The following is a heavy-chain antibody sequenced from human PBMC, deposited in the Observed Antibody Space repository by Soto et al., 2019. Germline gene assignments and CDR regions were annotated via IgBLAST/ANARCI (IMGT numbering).Heavy chain of an antibody. D-gene: IGHD6-6*01. J-gene: IGHJ4*02. Sequence: QVQLVQSGAEVKKPGSSVKVSCKASGGTFSSYVISWVRQAPGQGLEWMGGIIPIFGTANYAQKFQGRVTITADESTSTAYMELSSLRSEDTAVYYCARDLAHSSSPVPYYFDYWGQGTLVTVSS. CDR3: ARDLAHSSSPVPYYFDY. CDR2: IIPIFGTA. V-gene: IGHV1-69*01. CDR1: GGTFSSYV.